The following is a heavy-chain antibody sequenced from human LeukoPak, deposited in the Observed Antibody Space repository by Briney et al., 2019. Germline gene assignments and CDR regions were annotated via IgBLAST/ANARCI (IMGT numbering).Heavy chain of an antibody. CDR2: INTHTRNP. Sequence: GASVKVSCKASGYTFTRYAMNWVRQAPGQGLEWMGWINTHTRNPTYAQGFTGRFVFSLDTSVSTAYLQISSLKAEDTAVYYCARESSGDYYDRWEFDYWGQGTLVTVSS. D-gene: IGHD3-22*01. V-gene: IGHV7-4-1*02. CDR3: ARESSGDYYDRWEFDY. J-gene: IGHJ4*02. CDR1: GYTFTRYA.